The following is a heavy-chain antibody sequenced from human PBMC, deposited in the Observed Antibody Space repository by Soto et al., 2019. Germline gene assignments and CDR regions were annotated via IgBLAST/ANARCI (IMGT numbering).Heavy chain of an antibody. CDR1: RGSISGSYW. J-gene: IGHJ3*02. CDR3: ARKIGAFDI. Sequence: QGQRQESGPGLVRPSGTLSLTCAVSRGSISGSYWWSWVRQPPGKGLEWIGEIFHGGSTNYNPSLKSRVTLSVDKSKNQFSLTLSSVTAADTAVYYCARKIGAFDIWGQGTMVTVSS. V-gene: IGHV4-4*02. CDR2: IFHGGST. D-gene: IGHD3-22*01.